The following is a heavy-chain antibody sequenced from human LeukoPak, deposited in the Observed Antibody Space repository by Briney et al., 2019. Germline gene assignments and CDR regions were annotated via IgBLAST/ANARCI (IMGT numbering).Heavy chain of an antibody. J-gene: IGHJ4*02. CDR2: IYSSGDT. CDR3: AAYQQQLAFDY. D-gene: IGHD6-13*01. CDR1: GDPISSYY. Sequence: PSETLSLTCTVSGDPISSYYWSWIRQPAGKGLEWIGRIYSSGDTNYNPSLKSRVTMSIDTSKKQFSLNLSSVTAADTAVYYCAAYQQQLAFDYWGRGTLVTVSS. V-gene: IGHV4-4*07.